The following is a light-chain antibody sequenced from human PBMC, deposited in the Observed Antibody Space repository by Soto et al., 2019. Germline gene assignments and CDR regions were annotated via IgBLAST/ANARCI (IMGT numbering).Light chain of an antibody. Sequence: EIVMTQSPATLSVSPGARAPLSCRASQSVSSNLAWYQQKPGQAPRLLIYGASTRATGIPARFSGSGSGTEFTLTISSLQSEDFAVYYCQQYNNWLPITFGQGTRLEIK. CDR3: QQYNNWLPIT. V-gene: IGKV3-15*01. CDR2: GAS. CDR1: QSVSSN. J-gene: IGKJ5*01.